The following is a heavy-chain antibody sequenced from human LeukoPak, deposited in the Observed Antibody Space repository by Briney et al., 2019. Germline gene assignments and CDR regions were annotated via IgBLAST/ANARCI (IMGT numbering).Heavy chain of an antibody. CDR1: GGSMSGYY. CDR2: IYYSGST. V-gene: IGHV4-59*01. CDR3: ARDVSGYYPYFDY. D-gene: IGHD3-22*01. Sequence: SETLSLTCTVSGGSMSGYYWSWIRQPPGKGLEWIGYIYYSGSTNYNPSLESRVTISVDTSNNQFSLKLSSVTAADTAVYYCARDVSGYYPYFDYWGQGTLVTVSS. J-gene: IGHJ4*02.